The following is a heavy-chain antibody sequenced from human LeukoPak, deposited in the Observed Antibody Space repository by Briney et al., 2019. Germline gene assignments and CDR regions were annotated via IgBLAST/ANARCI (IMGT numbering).Heavy chain of an antibody. CDR3: ARVRATFSPHFDN. CDR2: INSDGSIT. CDR1: GFTFSSNW. Sequence: GGSLRLSCAASGFTFSSNWMHGVRQAPGKGLMWVSRINSDGSITNYADSVKGRFTISRDNAKNTLYLQMNSLRAEDTAVYYCARVRATFSPHFDNWGQGTLVTVSS. V-gene: IGHV3-74*01. J-gene: IGHJ4*02. D-gene: IGHD5-12*01.